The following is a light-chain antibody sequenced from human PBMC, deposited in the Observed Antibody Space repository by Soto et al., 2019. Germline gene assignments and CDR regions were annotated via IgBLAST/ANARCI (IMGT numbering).Light chain of an antibody. J-gene: IGKJ1*01. CDR1: QSVSSY. V-gene: IGKV3-11*01. CDR3: QHYGSSSWT. Sequence: EIVLTQSPATLSLSPGERATLSCRASQSVSSYLAWYQQKPGQAPRLLIYDASNRATGIPARFRGRGSGTDFTLTISRLEPDDFAVYYCQHYGSSSWTFGQGTKVDIK. CDR2: DAS.